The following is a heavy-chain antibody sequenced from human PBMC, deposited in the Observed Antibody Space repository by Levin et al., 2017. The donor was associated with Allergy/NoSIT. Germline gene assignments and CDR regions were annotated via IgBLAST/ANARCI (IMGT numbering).Heavy chain of an antibody. V-gene: IGHV4-34*01. J-gene: IGHJ4*02. CDR2: INHSGST. CDR3: ARVPDMTTVTTTPDY. Sequence: SETLSLTCAVYGGSFSGYYWSWIRQPPGKGLEWIGEINHSGSTNYNPSLKSRVTISVDTSKNQFSLKLSSVTAADTAVYYCARVPDMTTVTTTPDYWGQGTLVTVSS. D-gene: IGHD4-17*01. CDR1: GGSFSGYY.